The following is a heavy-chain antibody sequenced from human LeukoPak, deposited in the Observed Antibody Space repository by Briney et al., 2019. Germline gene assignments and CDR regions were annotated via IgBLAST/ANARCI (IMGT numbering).Heavy chain of an antibody. CDR3: ASGSTSFDY. CDR1: GFTFSSSS. Sequence: GGSLRLSCAASGFTFSSSSMNWVRQAPGKGLEWVSSISGTSTYINYADSVKGRFTISRDNAKNSLFLQMNSLRAGDTAVYFCASGSTSFDYWGQGALATVSS. J-gene: IGHJ4*02. V-gene: IGHV3-21*01. D-gene: IGHD2-2*01. CDR2: ISGTSTYI.